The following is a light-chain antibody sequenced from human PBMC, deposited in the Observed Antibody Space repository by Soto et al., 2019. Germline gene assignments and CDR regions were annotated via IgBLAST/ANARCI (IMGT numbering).Light chain of an antibody. J-gene: IGKJ4*01. CDR3: QQYGSSPLT. Sequence: EIVLTQSPGTLSLSPGERVTLSCRASQSVSGSYLAWYQQKPGQAPRLLIYEASRRAPGIPDRFSGSGSGTDFILTISRLEPEDLAVYFCQQYGSSPLTFGGGTKVDIK. V-gene: IGKV3-20*01. CDR2: EAS. CDR1: QSVSGSY.